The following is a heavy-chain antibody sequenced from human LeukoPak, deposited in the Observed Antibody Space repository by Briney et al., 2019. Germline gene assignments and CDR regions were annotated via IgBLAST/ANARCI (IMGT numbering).Heavy chain of an antibody. CDR1: GFTFSSYW. CDR3: ARPIYSSSWDAFNI. CDR2: INQDGSKV. V-gene: IGHV3-7*01. Sequence: GGSLRPSCAASGFTFSSYWMSWVRQAPGKGLECVANINQDGSKVYYVDSVKGRFTISRDKAKKSLFLQMNSLRAEDTAVYYCARPIYSSSWDAFNIWGQGTMVTVSS. D-gene: IGHD6-13*01. J-gene: IGHJ3*02.